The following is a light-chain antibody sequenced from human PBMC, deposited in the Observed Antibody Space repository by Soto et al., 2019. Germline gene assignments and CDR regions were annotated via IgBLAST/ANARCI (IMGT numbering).Light chain of an antibody. CDR3: AVWDQSLTGWV. V-gene: IGLV1-47*01. Sequence: QPVLTQPPSASGTPGQCLTISCSGSSSNIGSHFVYWYQHLPGTAPKLLIFRDGQRPSGVPARFFGSKSGTSASLAISGLRSEDEADYYCAVWDQSLTGWVFGGGTQLTVL. CDR2: RDG. CDR1: SSNIGSHF. J-gene: IGLJ7*01.